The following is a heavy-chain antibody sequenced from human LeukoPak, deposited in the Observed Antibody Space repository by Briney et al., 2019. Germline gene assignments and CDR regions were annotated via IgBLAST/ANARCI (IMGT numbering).Heavy chain of an antibody. J-gene: IGHJ6*03. CDR3: ARVAKSGDGYKHDRYYYYYMDV. V-gene: IGHV1-69*13. D-gene: IGHD5-24*01. CDR2: IIAIFGTA. Sequence: GASVKVSCKASGGTFISYAISWVRQAPGQGLEWMGGIIAIFGTANYAQKFQGRVTITADESTSTAYMKLSSLRSEDTAVYYCARVAKSGDGYKHDRYYYYYMDVWGKGTTVTISS. CDR1: GGTFISYA.